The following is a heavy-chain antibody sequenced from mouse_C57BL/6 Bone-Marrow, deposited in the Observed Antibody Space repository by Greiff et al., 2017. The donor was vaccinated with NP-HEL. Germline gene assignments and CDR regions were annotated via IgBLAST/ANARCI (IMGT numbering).Heavy chain of an antibody. CDR1: GYTFTDYY. CDR3: AREDTTAVYYAMDY. D-gene: IGHD1-2*01. J-gene: IGHJ4*01. V-gene: IGHV1-26*01. Sequence: VQLQQSGPELVKPGASVKISCKASGYTFTDYYMNWVKQSHGKSLEWIGDINPNNGGTSYNQKFKGKATLTVDKSSSTAYMELRSLTSEVSAVYYCAREDTTAVYYAMDYWGQGTSVTVSS. CDR2: INPNNGGT.